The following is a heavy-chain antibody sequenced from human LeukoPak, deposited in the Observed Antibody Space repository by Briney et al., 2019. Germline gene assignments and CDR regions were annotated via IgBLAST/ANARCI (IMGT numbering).Heavy chain of an antibody. D-gene: IGHD2-21*01. CDR2: VYTSGST. V-gene: IGHV4-4*07. J-gene: IGHJ4*02. Sequence: SETLSLTCTVSGGSISSYYWSWIRQPAGKGLEWIGRVYTSGSTNYNPSLKSRVTMSVDTSKNQFSLKLSSVTAADTAVYYCVRGGIVGTSARVPLFDNWGQGTLVTVSS. CDR1: GGSISSYY. CDR3: VRGGIVGTSARVPLFDN.